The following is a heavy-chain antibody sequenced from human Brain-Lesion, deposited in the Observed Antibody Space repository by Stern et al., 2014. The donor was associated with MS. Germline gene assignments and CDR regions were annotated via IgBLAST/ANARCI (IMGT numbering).Heavy chain of an antibody. J-gene: IGHJ4*02. CDR2: INPKSGCT. V-gene: IGHV1-2*04. D-gene: IGHD3-22*01. Sequence: QVQLVQSGAEVKKPGASVKVSCKASGYTFTGYYMHWVRQAPGQGLEWMGWINPKSGCTNYAQKFQGWVTMTRDTSINTAYMELGRLRSDDTAVYYCATYYYDSTGYNDFWGQGTLVTVSS. CDR1: GYTFTGYY. CDR3: ATYYYDSTGYNDF.